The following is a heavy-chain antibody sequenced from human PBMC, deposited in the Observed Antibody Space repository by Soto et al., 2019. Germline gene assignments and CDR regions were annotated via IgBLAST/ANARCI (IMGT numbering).Heavy chain of an antibody. CDR3: ARDSPPDY. Sequence: QVQLVQSGAEVKKPGASVKVSCKASGYTFTSYYMHWVRQAPGQGLEWMGIINANGGSTSYAQKFQGRVTMTRDTSTSTIYMELSSLTSEDTAVYYCARDSPPDYCGQGTLVTVSS. CDR1: GYTFTSYY. V-gene: IGHV1-46*01. J-gene: IGHJ4*02. CDR2: INANGGST.